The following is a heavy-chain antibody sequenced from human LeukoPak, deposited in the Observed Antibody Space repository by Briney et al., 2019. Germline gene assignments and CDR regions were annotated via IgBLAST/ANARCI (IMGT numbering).Heavy chain of an antibody. D-gene: IGHD6-19*01. CDR1: GGSIGSYY. CDR2: IYNSGSP. V-gene: IGHV4-59*08. CDR3: ARHSASGWYYFEY. J-gene: IGHJ4*02. Sequence: SETLSLTCTVSGGSIGSYYWSWVRQPPGKGLEWIGFIYNSGSPNYNPSLQSRVTIAVDTSKNRFSLKLSSVTTADTAVYYCARHSASGWYYFEYWGQGTLVTVSS.